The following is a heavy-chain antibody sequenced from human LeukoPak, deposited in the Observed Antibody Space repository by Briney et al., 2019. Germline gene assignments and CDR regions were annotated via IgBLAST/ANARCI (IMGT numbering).Heavy chain of an antibody. D-gene: IGHD6-6*01. CDR2: IYYSGST. CDR3: ARGRVRYSSSSKYYFDY. CDR1: GGSISSGGYY. Sequence: PSQTLSLTCTVSGGSISSGGYYWSWIRQHPGKGLEWIGYIYYSGSTYYNPSLESRVTISVDTSKNQFSLKLSSVTAADTAVYYCARGRVRYSSSSKYYFDYWGQGTLVTVSS. V-gene: IGHV4-31*03. J-gene: IGHJ4*02.